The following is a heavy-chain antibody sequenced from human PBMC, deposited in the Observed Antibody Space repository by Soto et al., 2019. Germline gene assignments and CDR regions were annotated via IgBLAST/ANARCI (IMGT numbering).Heavy chain of an antibody. Sequence: EVQLLESGGGLVQPGGSLRLSCAASGFTFSSYAMSWVRQAPGKGLECVSAISGSGGSTYYGDSVNGRFPISRDNSKTALDVQMNSLRAAGTAVYYGANRQGAAVILKMYYLDYWGQVSLVPVSS. D-gene: IGHD3-9*01. CDR3: ANRQGAAVILKMYYLDY. J-gene: IGHJ4*02. CDR1: GFTFSSYA. V-gene: IGHV3-23*01. CDR2: ISGSGGST.